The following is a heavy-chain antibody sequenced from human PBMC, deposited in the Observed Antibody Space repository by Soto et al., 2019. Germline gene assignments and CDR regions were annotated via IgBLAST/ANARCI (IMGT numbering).Heavy chain of an antibody. CDR2: IYWDDDK. V-gene: IGHV2-5*02. CDR1: GFSLSTSGVG. CDR3: AHLPIAEYQLPSLYYYYYMDV. J-gene: IGHJ6*03. Sequence: SGPTLVKPTQTLTLTCTFSGFSLSTSGVGVGWIRQPPGKALEWLALIYWDDDKRYSPSLKSRLTITKDTSKNQVVRTMNNMDPVDTDTYYCAHLPIAEYQLPSLYYYYYMDVWGKGTTVTVSS. D-gene: IGHD2-2*01.